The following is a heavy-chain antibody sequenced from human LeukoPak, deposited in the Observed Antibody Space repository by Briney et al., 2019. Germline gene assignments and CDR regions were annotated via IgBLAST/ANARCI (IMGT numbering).Heavy chain of an antibody. D-gene: IGHD3-22*01. CDR2: IDPNSGDT. Sequence: ASVKVYCKASGYSFTGYFIHWVRQAPGQGLEWMGCIDPNSGDTKYAQKFQGRVSMPSDTSTRTAYMELSRLRSDDTAVYFCARSGSTGYALDYWGQGTLVTFSS. CDR1: GYSFTGYF. V-gene: IGHV1-2*02. J-gene: IGHJ4*02. CDR3: ARSGSTGYALDY.